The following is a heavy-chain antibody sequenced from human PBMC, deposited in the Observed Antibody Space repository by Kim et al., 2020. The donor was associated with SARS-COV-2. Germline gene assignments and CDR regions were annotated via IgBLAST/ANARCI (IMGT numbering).Heavy chain of an antibody. CDR2: IWYDGSFK. Sequence: GGSLRLSCAASGFIFHGYGMHWVRQAPGKGLEWVAVIWYDGSFKYYADSVQGRFIISRDNRKNMVYLQMNNLRAEDTGIYYCAKDASLTFFYGSGSAVPTRFDPWGQGTQVTVSS. CDR3: AKDASLTFFYGSGSAVPTRFDP. D-gene: IGHD3-10*01. V-gene: IGHV3-33*06. CDR1: GFIFHGYG. J-gene: IGHJ5*02.